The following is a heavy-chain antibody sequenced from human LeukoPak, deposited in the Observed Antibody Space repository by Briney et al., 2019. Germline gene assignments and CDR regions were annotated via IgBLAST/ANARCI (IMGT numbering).Heavy chain of an antibody. D-gene: IGHD2-21*02. J-gene: IGHJ4*02. CDR2: MNPNSGNT. V-gene: IGHV1-8*01. CDR1: GYTCTSYD. CDR3: ARGGIVVVTARPYYFDY. Sequence: ASVKVSCKASGYTCTSYDINWVRQATGQGLEWMGWMNPNSGNTGYAQKFQGRVTMTRNTSISTAYMELSSLRSEDTAVYYCARGGIVVVTARPYYFDYWGQGTLVTVSS.